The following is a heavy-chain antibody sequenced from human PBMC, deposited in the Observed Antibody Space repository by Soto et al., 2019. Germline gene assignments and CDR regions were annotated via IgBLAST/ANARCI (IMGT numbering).Heavy chain of an antibody. CDR3: ATDIVVVPAVGGY. V-gene: IGHV4-59*08. Sequence: QVQLQESGPGLVKPSETLSLTCTVSGGSISSYYWSWIRQPPGKGLEWIGYIYYSGSTNYTPSLKSRVTISVDTSKNQFSLKLSSVTAADTAVYYCATDIVVVPAVGGYWGQGTLVTVSS. CDR1: GGSISSYY. CDR2: IYYSGST. D-gene: IGHD2-2*01. J-gene: IGHJ4*02.